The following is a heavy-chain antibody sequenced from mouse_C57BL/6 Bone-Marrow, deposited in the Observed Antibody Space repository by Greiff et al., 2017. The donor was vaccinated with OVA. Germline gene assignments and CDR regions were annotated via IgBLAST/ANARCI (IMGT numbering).Heavy chain of an antibody. Sequence: QVQLQQPGAELVMPGASVKLSCKASGYTFTSYWMHWVKQRPGQGLEWIGEIDPSDSYTNYNQKFKGKSTLTVDKSSSTAYMQLSSLTSEDSAVYYCARRSSGRYFDYWGQGTTLTVSS. CDR3: ARRSSGRYFDY. CDR2: IDPSDSYT. J-gene: IGHJ2*01. V-gene: IGHV1-69*01. CDR1: GYTFTSYW.